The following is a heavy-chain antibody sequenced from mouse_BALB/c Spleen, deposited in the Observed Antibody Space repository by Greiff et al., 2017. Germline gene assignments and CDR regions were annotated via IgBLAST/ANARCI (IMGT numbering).Heavy chain of an antibody. D-gene: IGHD2-3*01. CDR1: GFNIKDTY. J-gene: IGHJ2*01. CDR2: IDPANGNT. Sequence: VQLQQSGAELVKPGASVKLSCTASGFNIKDTYMHWVKQRPEQGLEWIGRIDPANGNTKYDPKFQGKATITADTSSSTAYMQLSSLTSEDSAIYYCANDGYLDYWGQGTTLTVSS. CDR3: ANDGYLDY. V-gene: IGHV14-3*02.